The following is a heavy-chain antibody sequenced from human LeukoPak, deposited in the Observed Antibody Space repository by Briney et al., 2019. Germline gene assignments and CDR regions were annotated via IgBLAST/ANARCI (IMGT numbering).Heavy chain of an antibody. CDR2: ISSSSSYI. CDR1: GGSISTYC. D-gene: IGHD6-13*01. CDR3: ARDRSPFIAAAPDY. Sequence: ETLSLTCTVSGGSISTYCWGWVRQAPGKGLEWVSSISSSSSYIYYADSVKGRFTISRDNAKNSLYLQMNSLRAEDTAVYYCARDRSPFIAAAPDYWGQGTLVTVSS. J-gene: IGHJ4*02. V-gene: IGHV3-21*01.